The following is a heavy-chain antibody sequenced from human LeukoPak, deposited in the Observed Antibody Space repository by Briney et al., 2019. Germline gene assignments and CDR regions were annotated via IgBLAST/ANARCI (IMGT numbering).Heavy chain of an antibody. J-gene: IGHJ6*02. D-gene: IGHD3-22*01. CDR1: GLSFGSYG. CDR3: AKDMGYYYDSSGYSPHYYYYGMDV. Sequence: GGSLRLSCAASGLSFGSYGMHWVRQAPGKGLEWVAVISHEGSYQNHADSVKGRFTISRGNAKNSLYLQMNSLRAEDTALYYCAKDMGYYYDSSGYSPHYYYYGMDVWGQGTTVTVSS. V-gene: IGHV3-30*18. CDR2: ISHEGSYQ.